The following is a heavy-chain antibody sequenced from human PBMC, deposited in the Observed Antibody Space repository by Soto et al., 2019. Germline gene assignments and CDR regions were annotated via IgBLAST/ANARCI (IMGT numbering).Heavy chain of an antibody. Sequence: QVQLVQSGPEVKKSGSSVKVSCKLSGGTFTSETISWVRQAPGQGLEWMGRIIPILGTGNYAQKFQGRITITEDKSTNTGYMELSSLTSEDTAVYFCARKEGSYNMGTFPFYYMDVWGNGTTVTVSS. V-gene: IGHV1-69*08. J-gene: IGHJ6*03. D-gene: IGHD3-10*01. CDR3: ARKEGSYNMGTFPFYYMDV. CDR1: GGTFTSET. CDR2: IIPILGTG.